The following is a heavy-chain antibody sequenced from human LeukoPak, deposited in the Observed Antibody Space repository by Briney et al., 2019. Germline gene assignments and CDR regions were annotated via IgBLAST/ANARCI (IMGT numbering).Heavy chain of an antibody. CDR3: AKSQFQYGENVDY. CDR1: GFTFDDYA. Sequence: GGSLRLSCAASGFTFDDYAMHWVRQAPGKGLEWVSGISWNSGSIGYADSVKGRFTISRDNAKNSLHLQMNSLRAEDTALYYCAKSQFQYGENVDYWGQGTLVTVSS. CDR2: ISWNSGSI. V-gene: IGHV3-9*01. J-gene: IGHJ4*02. D-gene: IGHD7-27*01.